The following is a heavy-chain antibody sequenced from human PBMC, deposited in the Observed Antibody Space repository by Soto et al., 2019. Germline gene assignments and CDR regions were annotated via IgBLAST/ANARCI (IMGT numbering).Heavy chain of an antibody. CDR3: ARVGYCTGGSCYGLNY. J-gene: IGHJ4*02. D-gene: IGHD2-15*01. CDR2: ISYSGST. Sequence: SETLSLTCTVSGDSFSNKNYYWSWIRQHPGKGLEWIGYISYSGSTYYDPSLKSRVTISVDTSKKQFSLKLSSVTAADTAVYYCARVGYCTGGSCYGLNYWGQGALVTVSS. CDR1: GDSFSNKNYY. V-gene: IGHV4-31*03.